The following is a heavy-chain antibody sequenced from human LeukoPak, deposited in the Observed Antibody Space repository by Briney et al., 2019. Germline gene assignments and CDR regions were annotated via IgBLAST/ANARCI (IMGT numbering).Heavy chain of an antibody. D-gene: IGHD1-26*01. J-gene: IGHJ4*02. Sequence: GGSLRLSCAASGFTFSSNNMNWVRQAPGKGLEWVSYISSSGGTIYYADSVKGRFTISRDDAKNSLYLQMNSLRDEDTAVYYCARGYRGDYWGQGTLVTVSS. CDR3: ARGYRGDY. V-gene: IGHV3-48*02. CDR2: ISSSGGTI. CDR1: GFTFSSNN.